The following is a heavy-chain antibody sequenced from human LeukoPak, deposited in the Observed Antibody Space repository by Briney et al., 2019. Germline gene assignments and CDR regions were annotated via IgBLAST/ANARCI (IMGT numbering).Heavy chain of an antibody. D-gene: IGHD2-8*01. Sequence: ASVKVSCKASGGTFSSYAISWVRQAPGQGLEWMGGIIPIFGTANYAQKFQGRVTITTDESTSTAYMELSSLRSEDTAVYYCARGGGFPRGPLSVGYTDNWFDPWGQGTLVTVSS. V-gene: IGHV1-69*05. J-gene: IGHJ5*02. CDR1: GGTFSSYA. CDR3: ARGGGFPRGPLSVGYTDNWFDP. CDR2: IIPIFGTA.